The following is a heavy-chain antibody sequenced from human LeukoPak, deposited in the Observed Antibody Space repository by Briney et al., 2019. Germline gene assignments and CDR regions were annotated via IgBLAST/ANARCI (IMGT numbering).Heavy chain of an antibody. Sequence: GGSLRLSCAASGFTFSDYYMSWIRQAPGKGLEWVSYISSSSSYTNYADSVKGRFTISRDNAKNSLYLQMNSLRAEDTAVYYCAKTKGYCSGGSCYWPFDYWGQEPWSPSPQ. D-gene: IGHD2-15*01. CDR2: ISSSSSYT. CDR1: GFTFSDYY. J-gene: IGHJ4*01. CDR3: AKTKGYCSGGSCYWPFDY. V-gene: IGHV3-11*03.